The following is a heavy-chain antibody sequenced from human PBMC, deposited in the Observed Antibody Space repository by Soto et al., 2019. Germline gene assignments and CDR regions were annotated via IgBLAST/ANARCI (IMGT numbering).Heavy chain of an antibody. CDR2: INHSGST. D-gene: IGHD2-8*02. J-gene: IGHJ4*02. CDR1: GGSFSGYY. Sequence: SETLSLTCAGYGGSFSGYYWTWIRQPPGTGLEWIGEINHSGSTNYNPSLKSRVTISVDTSKNQFSLKLTSATAADTAVYYCASDNLTGLFAYWGRGTLVTVSS. V-gene: IGHV4-34*01. CDR3: ASDNLTGLFAY.